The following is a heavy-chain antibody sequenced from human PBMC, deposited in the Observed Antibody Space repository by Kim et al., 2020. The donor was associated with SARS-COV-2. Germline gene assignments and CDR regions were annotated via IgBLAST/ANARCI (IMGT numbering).Heavy chain of an antibody. Sequence: SETLSLTCTVSGYSISSGYYWGWIRQPPGKGLEWIGSIYHSGSTYYNPSLKSRVTISVDTSKNQFSLKLSSVTAADTAVYYCARDYYDSSGYHEYFQHWGQGTLVTVSS. J-gene: IGHJ1*01. CDR1: GYSISSGYY. D-gene: IGHD3-22*01. CDR2: IYHSGST. V-gene: IGHV4-38-2*02. CDR3: ARDYYDSSGYHEYFQH.